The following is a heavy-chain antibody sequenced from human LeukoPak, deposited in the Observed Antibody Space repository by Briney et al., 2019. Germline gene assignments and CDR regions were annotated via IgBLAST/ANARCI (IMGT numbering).Heavy chain of an antibody. CDR1: GGSISSYY. D-gene: IGHD1-14*01. V-gene: IGHV4-4*07. J-gene: IGHJ3*02. CDR2: FYSSGST. Sequence: SETLSLTCTVSGGSISSYYWSWIRQPAGKGLEWIGRFYSSGSTNYNPSLTSRVTISLDKSKNQFSLKLTSVPATDTAVYYCARGGAAGDAFDIWGQGTMVTVSS. CDR3: ARGGAAGDAFDI.